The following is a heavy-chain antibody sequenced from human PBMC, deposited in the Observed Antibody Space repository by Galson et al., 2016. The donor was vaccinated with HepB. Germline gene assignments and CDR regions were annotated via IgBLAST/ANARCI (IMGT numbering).Heavy chain of an antibody. Sequence: SLRLSCAASGFTFSSYSMNWVRQAPGKGLEWVSSISSSSSYIYYADSVKGRFTISRDNAKNSLYLQMNSLRAEDTAVYYCASAVTWDYGDCAGYWGQGTLVTVSS. D-gene: IGHD4-17*01. CDR3: ASAVTWDYGDCAGY. V-gene: IGHV3-21*01. CDR2: ISSSSSYI. CDR1: GFTFSSYS. J-gene: IGHJ4*02.